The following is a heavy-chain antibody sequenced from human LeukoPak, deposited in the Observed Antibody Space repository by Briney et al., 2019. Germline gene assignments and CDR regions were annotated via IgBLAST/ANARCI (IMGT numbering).Heavy chain of an antibody. CDR1: GFTFSRNW. D-gene: IGHD5-12*01. Sequence: PGGSLRLSCAASGFTFSRNWMTWVRQAPGRGLEWVANIKQDGSEIYYVDSVKGRFTISRDNAKNSLYLQMNSLGAEDTAVYYCARDGATFSGYDWYYYMDVWGKGTTVTVSS. CDR3: ARDGATFSGYDWYYYMDV. CDR2: IKQDGSEI. J-gene: IGHJ6*03. V-gene: IGHV3-7*01.